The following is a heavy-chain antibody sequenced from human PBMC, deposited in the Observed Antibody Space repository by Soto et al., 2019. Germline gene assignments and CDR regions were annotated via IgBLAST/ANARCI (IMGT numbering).Heavy chain of an antibody. D-gene: IGHD6-13*01. CDR2: IGTAGDT. V-gene: IGHV3-13*01. CDR1: GFTFSSYD. Sequence: PGGSLRLSCAASGFTFSSYDMHWVRQATGKGLEWVSAIGTAGDTYYPGSVKGRFTISRENAKNSLYLQMNSLRAEDTAVYYCARDVSYPGIAAAGIIGAFDIWGQGTMVTVSS. J-gene: IGHJ3*02. CDR3: ARDVSYPGIAAAGIIGAFDI.